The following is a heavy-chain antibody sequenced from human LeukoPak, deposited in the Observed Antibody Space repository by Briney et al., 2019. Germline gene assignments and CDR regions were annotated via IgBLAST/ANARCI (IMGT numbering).Heavy chain of an antibody. V-gene: IGHV3-48*03. CDR3: ARTGRGGQFDY. CDR1: GFTFSSYE. D-gene: IGHD3-16*01. CDR2: IGSSGGSR. Sequence: PGGSLRLSCAASGFTFSSYEMDWVRRAPGKGLEWVSYIGSSGGSRYYADSVKGRFTISRDNAKNSLYLQMNSLRAEDTAVYYCARTGRGGQFDYWGQGTLVTVSS. J-gene: IGHJ4*02.